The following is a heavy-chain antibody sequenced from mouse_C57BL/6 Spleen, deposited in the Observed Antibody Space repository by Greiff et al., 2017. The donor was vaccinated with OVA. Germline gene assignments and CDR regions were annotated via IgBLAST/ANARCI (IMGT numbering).Heavy chain of an antibody. CDR2: IYPRSGNT. CDR1: GYTFTSYG. CDR3: ARSYYDYDDVDY. Sequence: QVQLKQSGAELARPGASVKLSCKASGYTFTSYGISWVKQRTGQGLEWIGEIYPRSGNTYYNEKFKGKATLTADKSSSTAYMELRSLTSEDSAVYFCARSYYDYDDVDYWGQGTTLTVSS. D-gene: IGHD2-4*01. V-gene: IGHV1-81*01. J-gene: IGHJ2*01.